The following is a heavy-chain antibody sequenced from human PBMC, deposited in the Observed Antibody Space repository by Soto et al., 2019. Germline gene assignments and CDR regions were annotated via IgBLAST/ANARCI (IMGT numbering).Heavy chain of an antibody. CDR1: GGSSSSTTYY. V-gene: IGHV4-39*01. Sequence: QLLLQESGPGLVKPSETLSLTCTVSGGSSSSTTYYWGWIRQSPGKGLEWIGNIYSGGNTYYNPSLKSRVTISVDTSKSHLSLQLISVTAADTAVYYCAGQSYESRGYFCAYWGQETLVTVSS. CDR2: IYSGGNT. J-gene: IGHJ4*02. D-gene: IGHD3-22*01. CDR3: AGQSYESRGYFCAY.